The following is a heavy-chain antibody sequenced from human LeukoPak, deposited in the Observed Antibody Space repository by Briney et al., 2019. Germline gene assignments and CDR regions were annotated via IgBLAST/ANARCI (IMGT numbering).Heavy chain of an antibody. D-gene: IGHD6-13*01. CDR1: GFTFSSYS. CDR3: AKHPQGAAGAHFDY. Sequence: PGGSLRLSCAASGFTFSSYSVNWVRLAPGKGLEWVSYISSSGTTMYYADSVKGRFTVSRDNAKNSLYLQMNSLRDEDTAIYYCAKHPQGAAGAHFDYWGQGTLVTVSS. V-gene: IGHV3-48*02. J-gene: IGHJ4*02. CDR2: ISSSGTTM.